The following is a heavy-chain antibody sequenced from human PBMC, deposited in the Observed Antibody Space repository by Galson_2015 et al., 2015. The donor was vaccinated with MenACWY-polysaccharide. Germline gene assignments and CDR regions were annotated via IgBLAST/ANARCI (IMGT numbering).Heavy chain of an antibody. V-gene: IGHV3-23*01. CDR2: ISGGGATT. D-gene: IGHD6-13*01. CDR3: AKSNSGYSNTRHWDY. CDR1: GFTFSGYA. J-gene: IGHJ4*02. Sequence: SLRLSCAASGFTFSGYAMTWLRQAPGKGLDWVSSISGGGATTNYADSAKGRFTISRDNSKNTLYLQMNSLRAEDTSIYYCAKSNSGYSNTRHWDYWGQGTLVTVSS.